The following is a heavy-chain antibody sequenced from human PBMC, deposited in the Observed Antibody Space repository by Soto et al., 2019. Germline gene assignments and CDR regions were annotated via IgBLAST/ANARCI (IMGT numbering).Heavy chain of an antibody. V-gene: IGHV1-69*13. CDR3: ARVVAYCGGDCYYGADGYFDY. CDR2: IIPIFGTA. Sequence: EASVKVSCKASGGTFSSYAISWVRQAPGQGLEWMGGIIPIFGTANYAQKFQGRVTITADESTSTAYMELSSLRSEDTAVYYCARVVAYCGGDCYYGADGYFDYWGQGTLVTSPQ. J-gene: IGHJ4*02. CDR1: GGTFSSYA. D-gene: IGHD2-21*02.